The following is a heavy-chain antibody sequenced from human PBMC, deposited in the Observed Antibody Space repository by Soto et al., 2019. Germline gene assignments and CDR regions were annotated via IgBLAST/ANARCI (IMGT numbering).Heavy chain of an antibody. CDR3: AAGIAARAFGY. J-gene: IGHJ4*02. D-gene: IGHD6-6*01. V-gene: IGHV4-30-2*01. Sequence: QLQLQESGSGLVKPSQTLSLTCAVSGGSISSGGYSWSWIRQPPGKGLGWIGYIYHSGSTYYNPSLKSRVTIDVDKYKNQVSLNLSSVTAADTALYYCAAGIAARAFGYWGQGALFTVSS. CDR1: GGSISSGGYS. CDR2: IYHSGST.